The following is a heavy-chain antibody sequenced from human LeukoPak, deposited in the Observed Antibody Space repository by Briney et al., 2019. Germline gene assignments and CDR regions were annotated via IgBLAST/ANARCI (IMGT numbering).Heavy chain of an antibody. D-gene: IGHD6-19*01. CDR3: ATHGVGWYFDY. CDR1: GGSFRGNC. J-gene: IGHJ4*03. V-gene: IGHV4-59*08. Sequence: SEILGFTFTVSGGSFRGNCWSWSRQPPGKGLEWIGYISYSGSTNCNPSLKSRVSISVDTSENQFSLNLYSLTAADTAVYYCATHGVGWYFDYWSQGTLVTVSS. CDR2: ISYSGST.